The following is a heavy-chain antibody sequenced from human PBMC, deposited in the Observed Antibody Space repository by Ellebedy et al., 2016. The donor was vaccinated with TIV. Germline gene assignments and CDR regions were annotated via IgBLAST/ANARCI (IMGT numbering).Heavy chain of an antibody. CDR2: IDWDDDT. CDR1: GLSVSDNGVR. V-gene: IGHV2-70*04. CDR3: ARISRDAFDI. Sequence: SGPTLVKPTQTLTLTCTLSGLSVSDNGVRVSWIRQHPGKALEWLARIDWDDDTFYSTSLKTRLTISKDTSENQVVLTMTVMDPVDTATYYCARISRDAFDIWGQGIMVTVSS. J-gene: IGHJ3*02.